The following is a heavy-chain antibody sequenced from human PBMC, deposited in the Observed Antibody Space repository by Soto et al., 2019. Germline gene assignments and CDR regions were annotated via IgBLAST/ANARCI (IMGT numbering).Heavy chain of an antibody. CDR1: GYTFTSFD. Sequence: GASVKVSCKASGYTFTSFDINWVRQATGQGLEWVGWMNPNSGSTGYAQKFQGRVTMTRNTSISTAYMELSSLRSEDTAVYYCARLSYHYDSSGYGYWGQGSQVTVSS. V-gene: IGHV1-8*01. J-gene: IGHJ4*02. D-gene: IGHD3-22*01. CDR2: MNPNSGST. CDR3: ARLSYHYDSSGYGY.